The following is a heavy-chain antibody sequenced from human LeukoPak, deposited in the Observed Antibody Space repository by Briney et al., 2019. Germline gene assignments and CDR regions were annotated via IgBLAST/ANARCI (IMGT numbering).Heavy chain of an antibody. CDR1: GGSISSGGYY. J-gene: IGHJ3*02. CDR3: ASHVLPYYYDSSGYPDAFDI. Sequence: PSQTLSLTCTVSGGSISSGGYYWSWTRQHPGKGLEWIGYIYYSGSTYYNPSLKSRVTISVDTSKNQFSLKLSSVTAADTAVYYCASHVLPYYYDSSGYPDAFDIWGQGTMVTVSS. CDR2: IYYSGST. V-gene: IGHV4-31*03. D-gene: IGHD3-22*01.